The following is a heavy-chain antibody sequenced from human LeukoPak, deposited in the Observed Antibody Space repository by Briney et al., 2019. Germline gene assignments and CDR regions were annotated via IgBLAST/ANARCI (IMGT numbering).Heavy chain of an antibody. D-gene: IGHD1-7*01. V-gene: IGHV3-21*01. CDR2: ITRSSIYI. Sequence: PGGSLRLSCAASGFTFSNYNMNWVRQAPGKGLEWVSSITRSSIYIYYADSLKGRFTISRDNAKNSLYLQMNGLRAEDTAAYYCMRGATDTTRWFDPWGQGTLVTVSS. J-gene: IGHJ5*02. CDR1: GFTFSNYN. CDR3: MRGATDTTRWFDP.